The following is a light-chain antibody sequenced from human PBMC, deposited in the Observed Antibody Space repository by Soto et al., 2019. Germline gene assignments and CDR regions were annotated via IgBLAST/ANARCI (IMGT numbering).Light chain of an antibody. CDR2: GAT. CDR1: QSVSSD. Sequence: EVVMTQSPATLSVSPGERATLSCRASQSVSSDLAWYQQKPGQGPRLIIYGATTRATGIPARFSGSGSGTDFTLTISSLQSEDFAVYYCQQYNNWPPITFGQGTKVEI. J-gene: IGKJ1*01. CDR3: QQYNNWPPIT. V-gene: IGKV3-15*01.